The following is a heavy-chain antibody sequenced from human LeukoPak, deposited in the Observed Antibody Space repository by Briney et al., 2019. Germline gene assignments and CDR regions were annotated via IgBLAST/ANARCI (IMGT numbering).Heavy chain of an antibody. Sequence: PGGSLRLSCAASGFTFDDYAMHWVRQAPGKGLEWASGISWNSGSIGYADSVKGRFTISRDNAKNSLYLQMNSLRAEDTASYYCAKDTSSSTAYPDAFDIWGQGTMVTVSS. J-gene: IGHJ3*02. CDR3: AKDTSSSTAYPDAFDI. D-gene: IGHD2-2*01. V-gene: IGHV3-9*01. CDR2: ISWNSGSI. CDR1: GFTFDDYA.